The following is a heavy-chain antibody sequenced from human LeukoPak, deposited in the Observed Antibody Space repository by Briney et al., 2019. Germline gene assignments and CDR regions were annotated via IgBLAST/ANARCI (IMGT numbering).Heavy chain of an antibody. J-gene: IGHJ5*02. D-gene: IGHD4-17*01. CDR3: IVFGDSNH. V-gene: IGHV3-74*01. CDR1: GFTFSSHW. Sequence: GGSLRLSCAASGFTFSSHWMHWVRQAPGKGLVWVSRINSDGSSISYADSVKGRFTISRDTSKNTLYLQINSLRVEDTAVYYCIVFGDSNHWGQGTLVTVSS. CDR2: INSDGSSI.